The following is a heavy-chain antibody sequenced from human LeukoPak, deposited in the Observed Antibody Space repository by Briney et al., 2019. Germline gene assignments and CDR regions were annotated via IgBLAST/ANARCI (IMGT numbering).Heavy chain of an antibody. Sequence: GRSLRLSCAASGFTFSTNWMAWVRQAPGKGLEWVANIDQGGSVKNYADSVKGRFTISRDNAENSLYLQMSSLRAEDTAVYYCARDVNGGYHLFTENHSGQGTLVTV. V-gene: IGHV3-7*04. CDR3: ARDVNGGYHLFTENH. CDR2: IDQGGSVK. J-gene: IGHJ5*02. CDR1: GFTFSTNW. D-gene: IGHD3-22*01.